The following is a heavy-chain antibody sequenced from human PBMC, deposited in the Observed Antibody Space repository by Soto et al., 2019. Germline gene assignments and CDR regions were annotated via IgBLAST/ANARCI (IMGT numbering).Heavy chain of an antibody. D-gene: IGHD1-26*01. CDR2: ISAYNGNT. CDR1: GYTFTSYG. CDR3: ARGGIVGATGNYFDY. V-gene: IGHV1-18*04. Sequence: WASVKVSCKASGYTFTSYGISWVRQAPGQGLEWMGWISAYNGNTNYAQKLQGRVTMTTDTSTSTAYMELRSLRSDDTAVYYCARGGIVGATGNYFDYWGQGTLVTVSS. J-gene: IGHJ4*02.